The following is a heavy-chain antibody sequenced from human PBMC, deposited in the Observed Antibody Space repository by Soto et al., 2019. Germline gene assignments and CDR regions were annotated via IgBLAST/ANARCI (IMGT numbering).Heavy chain of an antibody. CDR3: AKDLRSYDFWSGYSTFDS. Sequence: GGSLRLSCAASGFTFSSYAMSWVRQAPGKGLEWVSAISGSGGSTYYADSVKGRFTISRDNSKNTLFLQMNSLRAEDTAVYYCAKDLRSYDFWSGYSTFDSWGQGTLVTVSS. CDR1: GFTFSSYA. CDR2: ISGSGGST. D-gene: IGHD3-3*01. J-gene: IGHJ4*02. V-gene: IGHV3-23*01.